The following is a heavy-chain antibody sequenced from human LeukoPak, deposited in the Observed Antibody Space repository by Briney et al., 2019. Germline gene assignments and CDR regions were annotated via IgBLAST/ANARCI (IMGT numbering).Heavy chain of an antibody. Sequence: GGPLRLSCAASGFTFSNYWMSWVRQAPGKGLEGVANIKEDGSEKYYVDSVKGRFTISRDNARNSPYLQMNSLRAEDTAVYYCASGRQLGYWGQGTLVTVSS. CDR2: IKEDGSEK. V-gene: IGHV3-7*01. CDR1: GFTFSNYW. CDR3: ASGRQLGY. D-gene: IGHD6-13*01. J-gene: IGHJ4*02.